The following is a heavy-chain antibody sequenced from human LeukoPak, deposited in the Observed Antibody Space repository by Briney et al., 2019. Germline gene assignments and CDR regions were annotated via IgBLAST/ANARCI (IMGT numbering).Heavy chain of an antibody. J-gene: IGHJ3*02. CDR2: ISAYNGNT. Sequence: ASVKVSCXASGYTFTSYGISWVRQAPGQGLEWMGWISAYNGNTNYAQKLQGRVTMTTDTSTSTAYMELRSLRSDDTAVYYCARGLDYGGNSDAFDIWGQGTMVTVSS. CDR1: GYTFTSYG. D-gene: IGHD4-23*01. V-gene: IGHV1-18*01. CDR3: ARGLDYGGNSDAFDI.